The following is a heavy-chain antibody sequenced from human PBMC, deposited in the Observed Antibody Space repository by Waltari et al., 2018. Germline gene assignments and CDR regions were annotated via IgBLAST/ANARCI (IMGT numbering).Heavy chain of an antibody. CDR3: AREDTWAGRRGGPFDY. CDR2: ISDERRHQ. J-gene: IGHJ4*02. V-gene: IGHV3-30*04. Sequence: QVQLVESGGGVVQPGRSLIVSCAASGFTFSNYAIHWVRQAPGKRLEWVAVISDERRHQYYASSVKVRFTISRDNSKNTLYLQMNSLRAEDTAVYYCAREDTWAGRRGGPFDYWGQGTLVTVSS. D-gene: IGHD6-6*01. CDR1: GFTFSNYA.